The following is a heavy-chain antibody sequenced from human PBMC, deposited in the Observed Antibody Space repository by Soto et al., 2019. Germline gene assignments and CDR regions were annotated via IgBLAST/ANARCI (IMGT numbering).Heavy chain of an antibody. D-gene: IGHD6-13*01. CDR1: GYTFTSYD. J-gene: IGHJ5*02. CDR2: MNPNSGNT. V-gene: IGHV1-8*01. Sequence: ASVKVSCKASGYTFTSYDINWVRQATGQGLEWMGWMNPNSGNTGYAQKFQGRVTMTRNTSISTAYMELSSLRSEDTAVYYCARPAAADYNWFDPRGQGTLVTVSS. CDR3: ARPAAADYNWFDP.